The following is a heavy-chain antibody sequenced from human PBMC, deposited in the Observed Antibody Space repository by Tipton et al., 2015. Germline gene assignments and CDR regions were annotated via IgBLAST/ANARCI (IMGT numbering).Heavy chain of an antibody. D-gene: IGHD2-15*01. J-gene: IGHJ3*01. V-gene: IGHV4-59*01. CDR3: AVAMTHGNDAFDV. CDR2: IHYTGST. CDR1: GGSISSYY. Sequence: TLSLTCTVSGGSISSYYWSWIRQPPGKGLEWIAYIHYTGSTNSNPSLKSRVIVSVDTTENQFSLRLTAVTAADTAVYYCAVAMTHGNDAFDVWGPGTMVIVSS.